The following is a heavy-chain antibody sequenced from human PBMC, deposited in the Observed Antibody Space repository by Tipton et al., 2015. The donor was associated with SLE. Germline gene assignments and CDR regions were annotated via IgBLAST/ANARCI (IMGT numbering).Heavy chain of an antibody. V-gene: IGHV4-39*07. Sequence: LRLSCTVSGGSISSSSYYWGWIRQPPGKGLEWIGSIYYSGSTYYNPSLKSRVTISVDTSKNQFSLKLSSVTAADTAVYYCARNGHLRYFACLVRAFDTWGKGTMVTVSS. CDR2: IYYSGST. CDR3: ARNGHLRYFACLVRAFDT. J-gene: IGHJ3*02. CDR1: GGSISSSSYY. D-gene: IGHD3-9*01.